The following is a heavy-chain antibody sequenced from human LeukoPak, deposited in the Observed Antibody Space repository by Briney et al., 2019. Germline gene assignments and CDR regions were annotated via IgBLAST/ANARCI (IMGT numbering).Heavy chain of an antibody. V-gene: IGHV1-46*03. D-gene: IGHD6-25*01. CDR1: GFTFTSYY. CDR3: GRMGERRSSDYYYYMDV. CDR2: INPSGCST. Sequence: ASVKVSCKASGFTFTSYYMHWVRQAPGQGLEWMGIINPSGCSTSYAHNLQGRATMTSDTSTNTVYMELSSLRPEDTAVYCCGRMGERRSSDYYYYMDVWGKGTTVTVSS. J-gene: IGHJ6*03.